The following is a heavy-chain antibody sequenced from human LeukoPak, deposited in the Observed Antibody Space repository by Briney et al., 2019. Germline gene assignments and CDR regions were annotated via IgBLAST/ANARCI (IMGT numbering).Heavy chain of an antibody. CDR2: MNPNSGNT. CDR1: GYTFTSYD. D-gene: IGHD4-23*01. J-gene: IGHJ4*02. V-gene: IGHV1-8*03. Sequence: GASVKVSCKASGYTFTSYDINWVRQATGQGLEWMGWMNPNSGNTGYAQKFQGRVTITRNTSISTAYMELSSLRSEDTAVYYCARGTLYYGGNDYWGQGTLVTVSS. CDR3: ARGTLYYGGNDY.